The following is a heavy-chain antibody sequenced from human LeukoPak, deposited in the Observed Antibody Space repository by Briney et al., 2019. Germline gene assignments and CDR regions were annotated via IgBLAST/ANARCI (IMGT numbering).Heavy chain of an antibody. V-gene: IGHV3-30*03. Sequence: GGSPRLSCAASGFTFSSYGMHWVRQAPGKGLEWVAVISYDGSNKYYADSVKGRFTISRDNAKNSLYLQMNSLRAEDTAVYYCARAPSPTYYYDSSGYNPDYWGQGTLVTVSS. CDR2: ISYDGSNK. J-gene: IGHJ4*02. D-gene: IGHD3-22*01. CDR3: ARAPSPTYYYDSSGYNPDY. CDR1: GFTFSSYG.